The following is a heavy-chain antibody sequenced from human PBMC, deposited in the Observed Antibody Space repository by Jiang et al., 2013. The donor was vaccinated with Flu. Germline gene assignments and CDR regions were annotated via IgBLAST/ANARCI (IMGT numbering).Heavy chain of an antibody. D-gene: IGHD3-22*01. CDR3: ARDQGASYYDSSGYYYGY. J-gene: IGHJ4*02. V-gene: IGHV3-11*06. Sequence: VQLLESGGGLVKPGGSLRLSCAASGFTFSDYYVSWIRQAPGKGLEWVSYISSSSSYTNYADSVKGRFTISRDNAKNSLYLQMNSLRAEDTAVYYCARDQGASYYDSSGYYYGYWGQGTLVTVSS. CDR1: GFTFSDYY. CDR2: ISSSSSYT.